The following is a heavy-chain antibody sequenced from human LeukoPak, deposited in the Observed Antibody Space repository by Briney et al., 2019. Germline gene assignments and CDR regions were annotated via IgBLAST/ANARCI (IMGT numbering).Heavy chain of an antibody. J-gene: IGHJ4*02. CDR3: AKLGYCSSTSCPTPIFDY. D-gene: IGHD2-2*01. Sequence: GGSLRLSYAASGFTFSSYGMHWVRQAPGKGLEWVAVISYDGSNKYYADSVKGRFTISRDNSKNTLYLQMNSLRAEDTAVYYCAKLGYCSSTSCPTPIFDYWGQGTLVTVSS. V-gene: IGHV3-30*18. CDR2: ISYDGSNK. CDR1: GFTFSSYG.